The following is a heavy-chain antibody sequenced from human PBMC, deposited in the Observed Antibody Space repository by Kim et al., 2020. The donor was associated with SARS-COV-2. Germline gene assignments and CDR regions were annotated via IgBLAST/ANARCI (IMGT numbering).Heavy chain of an antibody. V-gene: IGHV3-23*01. Sequence: YYADSVKGRFTISRDNSKNTLYLQMNSLRAEDTALYYCAKYNWNYGGFDYWGQGTLVTVSS. CDR3: AKYNWNYGGFDY. J-gene: IGHJ4*02. D-gene: IGHD1-7*01.